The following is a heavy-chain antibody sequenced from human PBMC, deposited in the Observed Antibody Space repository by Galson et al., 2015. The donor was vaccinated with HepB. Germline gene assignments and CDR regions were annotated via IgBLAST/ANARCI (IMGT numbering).Heavy chain of an antibody. V-gene: IGHV2-5*02. Sequence: PALVKPTQTLTLTCTFSGFSLSTSGVGVGWIRQPPGKALEWLALIYWDDDKRYSPSLKSRLTITKDTSKNQVVLTMTNMDPVDTATYYCARHSSSSYAGWFDPWGQGTLVTVSS. CDR1: GFSLSTSGVG. J-gene: IGHJ5*02. D-gene: IGHD6-6*01. CDR3: ARHSSSSYAGWFDP. CDR2: IYWDDDK.